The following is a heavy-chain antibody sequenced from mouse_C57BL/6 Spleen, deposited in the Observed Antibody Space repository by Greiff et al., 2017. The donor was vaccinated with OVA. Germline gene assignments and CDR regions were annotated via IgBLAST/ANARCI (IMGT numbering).Heavy chain of an antibody. CDR3: ARSRNWDRGYYFDY. D-gene: IGHD4-1*01. J-gene: IGHJ2*01. V-gene: IGHV7-3*01. CDR1: GFTFTDYY. CDR2: IRHNANGYTS. Sequence: EVLLVQSGGGLVQPGGSLSLSCAASGFTFTDYYMSWVRQPPGKALEWLGFIRHNANGYTSEYSASVKGRFTISRDNSKSILYLQMNALRAEDSATYYGARSRNWDRGYYFDYWGQGTTLTVSS.